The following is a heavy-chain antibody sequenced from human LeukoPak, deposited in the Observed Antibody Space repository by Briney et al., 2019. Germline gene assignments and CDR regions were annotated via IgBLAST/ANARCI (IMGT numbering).Heavy chain of an antibody. V-gene: IGHV3-20*04. Sequence: GGSLRLSCEGSGFTFDDHGMSWVRQVPGKGLEWVAGINWNGGSTGYGDSVKGRFTISRDNAKNSLYLQMSSLRAEDTAVYYCARGPGSGRYLDYWGQGTLVTVSS. CDR2: INWNGGST. J-gene: IGHJ4*02. CDR3: ARGPGSGRYLDY. D-gene: IGHD3-10*01. CDR1: GFTFDDHG.